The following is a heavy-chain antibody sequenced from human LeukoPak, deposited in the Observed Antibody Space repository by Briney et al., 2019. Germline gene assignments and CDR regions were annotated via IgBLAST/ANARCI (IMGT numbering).Heavy chain of an antibody. D-gene: IGHD2-2*01. Sequence: SETLSLTSAVYGGSFSGYYWSWIRQPPGKGLEWIGEINHSGSTNYNPSLKSRVTISVDTSKNQFSLKLSSVTAADTAVYYCARGAVVGPAAYGKIDVKTNYYTGMDVWGEGTTVSVSS. CDR3: ARGAVVGPAAYGKIDVKTNYYTGMDV. J-gene: IGHJ6*04. V-gene: IGHV4-34*01. CDR2: INHSGST. CDR1: GGSFSGYY.